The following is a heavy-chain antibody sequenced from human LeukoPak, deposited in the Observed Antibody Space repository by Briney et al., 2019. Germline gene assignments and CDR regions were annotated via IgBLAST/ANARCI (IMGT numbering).Heavy chain of an antibody. CDR1: GDSIFNSGYS. V-gene: IGHV4-39*01. D-gene: IGHD2-2*01. J-gene: IGHJ4*02. CDR2: VYYGVKT. CDR3: ARHFNFYCSSTNCPFDY. Sequence: PSETLSLTCTVSGDSIFNSGYSWGWIRQPPGKALEWIGGVYYGVKTYYNPSLKTRVSISVDTSKNQFSLKLTSVTAADTALYYCARHFNFYCSSTNCPFDYWGQGTLVTVSS.